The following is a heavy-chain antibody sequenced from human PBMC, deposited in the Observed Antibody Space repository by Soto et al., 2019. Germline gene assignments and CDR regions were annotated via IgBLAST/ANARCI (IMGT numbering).Heavy chain of an antibody. CDR2: ISYDGSNK. V-gene: IGHV3-30*18. CDR3: AKGNYGDYRFFDH. CDR1: GFTFSSYG. Sequence: HPGGSLRLSCAASGFTFSSYGMHWVRQAPGKGLEWVAVISYDGSNKYYADSVKGRFTISRDNSKNTLYLQMNSLRAEDTAVYYCAKGNYGDYRFFDHWGQGTLVTVSS. D-gene: IGHD4-17*01. J-gene: IGHJ4*02.